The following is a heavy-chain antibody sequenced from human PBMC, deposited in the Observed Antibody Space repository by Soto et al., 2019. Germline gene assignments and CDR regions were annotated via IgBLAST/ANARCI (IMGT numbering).Heavy chain of an antibody. CDR1: GFTFSDYD. CDR3: ARPEKTPAYYYSAMDV. CDR2: ITTGSGTI. D-gene: IGHD2-15*01. Sequence: EVQLVESGGGLVQPGGSLRLSCAASGFTFSDYDMYWVRQAPGKGLEWLAYITTGSGTIYYADSVKGRFTISRDNAKNSLYLVMNSLRDEDTAVYYCARPEKTPAYYYSAMDVW. J-gene: IGHJ6*01. V-gene: IGHV3-48*02.